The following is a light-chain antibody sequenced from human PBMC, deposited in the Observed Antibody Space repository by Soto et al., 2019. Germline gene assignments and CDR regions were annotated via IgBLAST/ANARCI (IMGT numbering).Light chain of an antibody. Sequence: QSALTQPASVSESPGQSITISCTGTSSDVGGYNYVSWYQQHPGKAPKLMIYDVSNRPSEVSNRFSGSKSGNTASLTISGLQAEDEADYYCSSYTSSSTLVFGGGTKLTVL. CDR2: DVS. V-gene: IGLV2-14*01. CDR3: SSYTSSSTLV. CDR1: SSDVGGYNY. J-gene: IGLJ2*01.